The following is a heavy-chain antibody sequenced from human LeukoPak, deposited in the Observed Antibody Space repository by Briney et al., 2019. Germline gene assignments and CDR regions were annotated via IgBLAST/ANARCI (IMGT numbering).Heavy chain of an antibody. CDR3: ARREWWEPYYFDY. V-gene: IGHV5-51*01. D-gene: IGHD2-15*01. J-gene: IGHJ4*02. CDR1: GYSFTSYW. CDR2: IYPGDSDT. Sequence: GESLKISCKGSGYSFTSYWNGWVRQMPGKGLEWMGIIYPGDSDTRYSPSFQGQVTISADKSISTAYLQWSSLKASDTAMYYCARREWWEPYYFDYWGQGTLVTVSS.